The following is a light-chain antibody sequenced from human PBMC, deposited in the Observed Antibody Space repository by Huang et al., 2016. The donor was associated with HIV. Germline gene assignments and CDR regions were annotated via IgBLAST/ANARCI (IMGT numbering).Light chain of an antibody. CDR2: GAS. CDR1: QGITDD. V-gene: IGKV1-6*01. Sequence: AIQMTQSPSSLSASVGDRVTITCRASQGITDDLAWYQQKPGKAPILLISGASTLRSGVPSRFSGSGSGTDFTLTISSLQPEDYATYYCLQDHNYPRTFGQGTKVEI. J-gene: IGKJ1*01. CDR3: LQDHNYPRT.